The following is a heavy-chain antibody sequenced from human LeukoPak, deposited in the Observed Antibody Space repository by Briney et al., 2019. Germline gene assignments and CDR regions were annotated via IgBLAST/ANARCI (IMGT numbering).Heavy chain of an antibody. J-gene: IGHJ4*02. CDR3: VSHYGPGPV. CDR2: IYPKSGDT. CDR1: GYTFNDHH. Sequence: ASVKVSCKTSGYTFNDHHVHWVRQAPGQGLEWMGRIYPKSGDTDYPQKFQIRATMTRDTSITTAYMELTSLRSDDTAVYYCVSHYGPGPVWGQGTLVTVSS. V-gene: IGHV1-2*06. D-gene: IGHD3-10*01.